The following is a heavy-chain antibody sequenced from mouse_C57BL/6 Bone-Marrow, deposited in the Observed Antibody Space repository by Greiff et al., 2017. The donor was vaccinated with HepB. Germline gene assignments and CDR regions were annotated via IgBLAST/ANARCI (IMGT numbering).Heavy chain of an antibody. CDR3: ARASGRGYFDY. CDR2: IDPSDSYT. V-gene: IGHV1-50*01. CDR1: GYTFTSYW. D-gene: IGHD6-1*01. Sequence: VQLQQPGAELVKPGASVKLSCKASGYTFTSYWMQWVKQRPGQGLEWIGEIDPSDSYTNYNQKFKGKATLTVDTSSSTAYMQLSSLTSEDSAVYYCARASGRGYFDYWGKGTTLTVSS. J-gene: IGHJ2*01.